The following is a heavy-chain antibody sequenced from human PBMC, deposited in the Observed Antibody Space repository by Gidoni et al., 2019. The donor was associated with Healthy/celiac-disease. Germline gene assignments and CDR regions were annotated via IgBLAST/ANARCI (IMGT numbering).Heavy chain of an antibody. CDR2: IKQDGSEK. V-gene: IGHV3-7*01. D-gene: IGHD3-22*01. CDR1: EFTFSIYW. CDR3: ARDLFTTDDY. Sequence: EVQLVESGGGLVQPGGSLRLSCAASEFTFSIYWMSWVRQAPGKGLEWVANIKQDGSEKYYVDSVKGRFTISRDNAKNSLYLQMNSLRAEDTAVYYCARDLFTTDDYWGQGTLVTVSS. J-gene: IGHJ4*02.